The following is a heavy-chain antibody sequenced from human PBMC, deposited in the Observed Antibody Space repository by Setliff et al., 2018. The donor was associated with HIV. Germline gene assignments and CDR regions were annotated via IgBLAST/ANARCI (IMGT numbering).Heavy chain of an antibody. V-gene: IGHV1-24*01. J-gene: IGHJ2*01. Sequence: ASVKVSCKVSGYTLSELTMHWVRQAPGKGLEWMGYFDPQDGETVYAQKFQDRVTITADESTYTADMELSSLRSEDTAVYYCARDDHYYDSGSLYSDWYFDLWGRGTLVTVSS. CDR2: FDPQDGET. CDR3: ARDDHYYDSGSLYSDWYFDL. CDR1: GYTLSELT. D-gene: IGHD3-10*01.